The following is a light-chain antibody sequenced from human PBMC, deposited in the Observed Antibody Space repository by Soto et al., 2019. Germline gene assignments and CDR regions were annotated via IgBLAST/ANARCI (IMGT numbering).Light chain of an antibody. CDR2: EVS. CDR1: SSDVGDYKY. V-gene: IGLV2-14*01. CDR3: SSYTTSNTLV. J-gene: IGLJ1*01. Sequence: QPASVSGSPGQSITISCTGTSSDVGDYKYVSWYQKHPGKAPKALIYEVSNRPSGVSNRFSGSKSGNTASLTISGLQAEDEADYYCSSYTTSNTLVFGPGTKVTVL.